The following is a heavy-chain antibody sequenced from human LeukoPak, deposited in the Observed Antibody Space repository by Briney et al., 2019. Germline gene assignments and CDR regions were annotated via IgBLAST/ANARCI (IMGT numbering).Heavy chain of an antibody. CDR2: ISAYNGNT. J-gene: IGHJ6*02. Sequence: ASVKVSCKASGYTFTSYGISWVRQAPGQGLEWMGWISAYNGNTNYAQKLQGRVTMTTDTSTSTAYMELRSLRSDDTAVYYCARALAMDRGVIILYYYGMDVWGQGTTVTVSS. CDR3: ARALAMDRGVIILYYYGMDV. D-gene: IGHD3-10*01. CDR1: GYTFTSYG. V-gene: IGHV1-18*01.